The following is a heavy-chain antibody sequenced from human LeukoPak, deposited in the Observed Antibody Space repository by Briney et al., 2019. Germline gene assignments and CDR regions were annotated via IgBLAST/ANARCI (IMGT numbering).Heavy chain of an antibody. CDR2: IYTSGST. CDR3: ARTNIVVVTATPYYFDY. CDR1: GGSISSYY. V-gene: IGHV4-4*09. D-gene: IGHD2-21*02. Sequence: SETLSLTCTVSGGSISSYYWSWIRQPPGKGLEWIGYIYTSGSTYYNPSLKSRVTISVDTSKNQFSLKLSSVTAADTAVYYCARTNIVVVTATPYYFDYWGQGTLVTVSS. J-gene: IGHJ4*02.